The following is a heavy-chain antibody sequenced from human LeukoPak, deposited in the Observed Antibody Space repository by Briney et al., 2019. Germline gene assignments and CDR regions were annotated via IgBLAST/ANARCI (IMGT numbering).Heavy chain of an antibody. D-gene: IGHD6-19*01. CDR3: ARDLGYSSGHPFDY. J-gene: IGHJ4*02. CDR2: IWYDGSNK. V-gene: IGHV3-33*01. Sequence: GGSLRLSCAASGFTFSSYGMHWVRQAPGKGLEWVAVIWYDGSNKYYGDSVKGRFTISRDNSKNTLYLQMNSLRAEDTAVYYCARDLGYSSGHPFDYWGQGTLVTVSS. CDR1: GFTFSSYG.